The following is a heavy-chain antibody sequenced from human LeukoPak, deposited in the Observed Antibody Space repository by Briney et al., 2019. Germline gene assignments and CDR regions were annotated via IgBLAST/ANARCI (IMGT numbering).Heavy chain of an antibody. CDR1: GYTLTELS. Sequence: ASVKVSCKVSGYTLTELSMHWVRQAPGQGLEWMGWINPNSGGTNYAQKFQGRVTMTRDTSISTAYMELSRLRSDDTAVYYCAREGGPNWAYFDYWGQGTLVTVSS. CDR2: INPNSGGT. V-gene: IGHV1-2*02. D-gene: IGHD1-1*01. J-gene: IGHJ4*02. CDR3: AREGGPNWAYFDY.